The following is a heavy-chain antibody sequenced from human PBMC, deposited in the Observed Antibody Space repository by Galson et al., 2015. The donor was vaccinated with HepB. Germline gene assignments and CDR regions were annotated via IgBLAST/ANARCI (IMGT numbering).Heavy chain of an antibody. CDR2: AYYRSKWYN. CDR1: GDSVSNNRAA. J-gene: IGHJ4*02. Sequence: CAISGDSVSNNRAAWDWIRQSPSRGLEWLGRAYYRSKWYNDYAPSVQSRITINPDTSKNQFSLQLNSVTPEDTAVYYCARAVYYFDFWGQGTLVTVSS. CDR3: ARAVYYFDF. V-gene: IGHV6-1*01.